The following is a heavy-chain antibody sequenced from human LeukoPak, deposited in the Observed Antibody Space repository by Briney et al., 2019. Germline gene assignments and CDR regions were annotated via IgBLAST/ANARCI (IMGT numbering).Heavy chain of an antibody. Sequence: ASVKVSCKASGYTFTSYGISWVRQAPGQGLEWMGWISADNGNTNYAQKLQGRVTMTTDTSTSTAYMELRSLRSDDTAVYYCAREKLIAVAGLYCYYGMDVWGQGTTVTVSS. D-gene: IGHD6-19*01. J-gene: IGHJ6*02. CDR3: AREKLIAVAGLYCYYGMDV. CDR1: GYTFTSYG. CDR2: ISADNGNT. V-gene: IGHV1-18*01.